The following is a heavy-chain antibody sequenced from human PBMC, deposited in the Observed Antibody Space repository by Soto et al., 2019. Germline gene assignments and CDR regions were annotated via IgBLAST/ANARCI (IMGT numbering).Heavy chain of an antibody. D-gene: IGHD6-6*01. CDR1: GFTFRGYG. CDR2: ISSSSSTI. Sequence: GGSLRLSCAASGFTFRGYGMHWVRQAPGKGLEWVSYISSSSSTIYYADSVKGRFTISRDNAKNSLYLQMNSLRDEDTAVYYCARDGLVRTDGFDYWGQGTLVTVSS. CDR3: ARDGLVRTDGFDY. J-gene: IGHJ4*02. V-gene: IGHV3-48*02.